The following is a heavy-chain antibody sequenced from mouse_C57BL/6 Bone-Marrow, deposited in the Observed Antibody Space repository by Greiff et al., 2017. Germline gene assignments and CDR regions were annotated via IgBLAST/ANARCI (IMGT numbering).Heavy chain of an antibody. CDR1: GYTFTSYW. J-gene: IGHJ1*03. V-gene: IGHV1-50*01. Sequence: QVQLQQPGAELVKPGASVKLSCKASGYTFTSYWMQWVKQRPGQGLEWIGEIDPSDSYTNYNQKFKGKATLTVDTSSSTAYMQLCSLTSEDSAVYYCAREIYDGYYFGYFDVWGTGTTVTVSS. CDR2: IDPSDSYT. CDR3: AREIYDGYYFGYFDV. D-gene: IGHD2-3*01.